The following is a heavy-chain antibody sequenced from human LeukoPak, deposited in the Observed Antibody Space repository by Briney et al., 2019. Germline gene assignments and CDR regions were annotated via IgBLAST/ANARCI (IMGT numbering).Heavy chain of an antibody. D-gene: IGHD3-22*01. J-gene: IGHJ3*02. Sequence: SVKVSCKASGGTFSSYAISWVRQAPGQGLEWMGRIIPIFGTANYAQKFQGRVTITTDESTSTAYMELSSLRSEDTAVYYCARGGYPTDDAFDIWGPGTMVTVSS. V-gene: IGHV1-69*05. CDR1: GGTFSSYA. CDR3: ARGGYPTDDAFDI. CDR2: IIPIFGTA.